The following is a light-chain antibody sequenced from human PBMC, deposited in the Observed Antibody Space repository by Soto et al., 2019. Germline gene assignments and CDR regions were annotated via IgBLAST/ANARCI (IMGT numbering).Light chain of an antibody. V-gene: IGLV2-14*01. J-gene: IGLJ2*01. CDR2: DVS. CDR1: SGDVGGYNY. Sequence: QSALTQPASVSRSPGQSISISCTGTSGDVGGYNYVSWYQQHPGKAPKLMIYDVSNRPSGVSNRFSGSKSGNTASLTISGLQTKDEADYYCSSYTSSSTGVVFGGGTKLTVL. CDR3: SSYTSSSTGVV.